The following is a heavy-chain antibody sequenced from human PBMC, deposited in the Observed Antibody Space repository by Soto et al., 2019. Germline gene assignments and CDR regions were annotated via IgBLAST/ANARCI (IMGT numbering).Heavy chain of an antibody. CDR2: MNPSGGST. J-gene: IGHJ6*02. CDR1: GYSFTSYY. Sequence: ASVKVSCKASGYSFTSYYMHWVRQAPGQGLEWMGVMNPSGGSTNYAQKFQGRVTVTRDTSTTTAYMDLSSLRSEDTAVYYCARDDSSDNDDYGLDVWGQGTTVTVSS. D-gene: IGHD2-15*01. CDR3: ARDDSSDNDDYGLDV. V-gene: IGHV1-46*01.